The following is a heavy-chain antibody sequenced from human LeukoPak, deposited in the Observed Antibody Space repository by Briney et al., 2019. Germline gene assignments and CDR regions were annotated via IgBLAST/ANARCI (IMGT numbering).Heavy chain of an antibody. V-gene: IGHV4-59*01. D-gene: IGHD3-10*01. CDR2: IYYSGST. CDR3: ARDSPYYYGSGSATYYMDV. CDR1: GGSISSYY. J-gene: IGHJ6*03. Sequence: SETLSLTCTVSGGSISSYYWSWIRQPLGKGLEWIGYIYYSGSTNYNPSLKSRVTISVDTSKNQFSLKLSSVTAADTAVYYCARDSPYYYGSGSATYYMDVWGKGTTVAISS.